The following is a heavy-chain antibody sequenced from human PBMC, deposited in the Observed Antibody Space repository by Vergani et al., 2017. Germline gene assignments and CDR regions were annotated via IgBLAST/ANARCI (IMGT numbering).Heavy chain of an antibody. J-gene: IGHJ6*03. CDR1: GFTFSGSA. Sequence: EVQLVESGGGLVQPGGSLKLSCAASGFTFSGSAMHWVRQASGKGLEWVGRIRSKANSYATAYAASVKGRFTISRDNSKNTLYLQMNSLRAEDTAVYYCARGKSILWWGGDYYYMDVWGKGTTVTVSS. D-gene: IGHD2-21*01. CDR2: IRSKANSYAT. CDR3: ARGKSILWWGGDYYYMDV. V-gene: IGHV3-73*01.